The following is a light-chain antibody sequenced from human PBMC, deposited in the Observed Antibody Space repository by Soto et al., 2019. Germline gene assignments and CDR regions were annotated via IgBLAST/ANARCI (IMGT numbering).Light chain of an antibody. J-gene: IGKJ1*01. Sequence: EIEMTQSPSTLSVSLGDRATLSFRASQSVSIRLAWYQQKPGQAPRVLMYDASTRAAGIPARFSGSGSGTEFTLTISSLQSEDFAVYYCQQRSNWPRTFGQGTKVDIK. CDR3: QQRSNWPRT. CDR1: QSVSIR. CDR2: DAS. V-gene: IGKV3-15*01.